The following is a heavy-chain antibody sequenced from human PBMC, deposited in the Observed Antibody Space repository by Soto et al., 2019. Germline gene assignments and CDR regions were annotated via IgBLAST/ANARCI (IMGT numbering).Heavy chain of an antibody. CDR3: LKGSRGESYYYYNGVDV. CDR2: ISDTGGST. V-gene: IGHV3-64D*06. D-gene: IGHD3-16*01. J-gene: IGHJ6*02. CDR1: GFNFNNLA. Sequence: PXECLRLSCAGSGFNFNNLAKHWVRQATGTGLEYVSSISDTGGSTFHADSVKGRFIISRDNSKGTLFLQMSSLRVEDTAVYYCLKGSRGESYYYYNGVDVWGQGTTVIVSS.